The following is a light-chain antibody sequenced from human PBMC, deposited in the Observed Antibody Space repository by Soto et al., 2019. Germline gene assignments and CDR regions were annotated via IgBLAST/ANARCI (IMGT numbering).Light chain of an antibody. CDR3: QQSYSTPPT. J-gene: IGKJ5*01. V-gene: IGKV1-39*01. Sequence: EMQRTQFPSSLSASLGGRVAITCRASQSISSYLNWYQQKPGKAPKLLIYAASSLQSGVPSRFSGSGSGTDFTLTISSLQPEDFATYYCQQSYSTPPTFGQGTRLEIK. CDR1: QSISSY. CDR2: AAS.